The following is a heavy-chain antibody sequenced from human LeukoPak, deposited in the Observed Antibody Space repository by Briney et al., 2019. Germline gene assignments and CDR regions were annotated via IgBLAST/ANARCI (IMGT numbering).Heavy chain of an antibody. D-gene: IGHD1-1*01. CDR1: GYSISSGYY. V-gene: IGHV4-38-2*02. CDR3: AKPAAGNWNDDLFDY. J-gene: IGHJ4*02. CDR2: IYHSGST. Sequence: SETLSLTCTVSGYSISSGYYWGWIRQPPGKGLEWIGSIYHSGSTYYNPSLKSRVTISVDTSKNQFSLKLSSVTAADTAVYYCAKPAAGNWNDDLFDYWGQGTLVTVSS.